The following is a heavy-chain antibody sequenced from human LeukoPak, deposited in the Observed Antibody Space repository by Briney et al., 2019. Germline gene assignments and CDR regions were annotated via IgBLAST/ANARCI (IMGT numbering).Heavy chain of an antibody. V-gene: IGHV1-2*02. CDR2: ISPNSGGT. CDR3: ARDLRVWINIWFSRFAMDA. J-gene: IGHJ6*02. CDR1: GYTFTDYY. D-gene: IGHD5-12*01. Sequence: ASVKVSCKASGYTFTDYYMHWVRQAPGQGLEWVGWISPNSGGTNSAQKFQGRVTLTRDTSISTAYMELSSLRSDDTAVYYCARDLRVWINIWFSRFAMDAWGQGTAVTVSS.